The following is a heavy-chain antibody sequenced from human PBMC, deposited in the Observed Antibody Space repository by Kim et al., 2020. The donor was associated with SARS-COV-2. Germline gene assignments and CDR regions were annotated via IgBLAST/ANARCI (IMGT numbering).Heavy chain of an antibody. V-gene: IGHV4-59*09. Sequence: GRTNYNPSIKSRVTISLDTSKNQFSLQLKSVTAADTAVYYCAGGYSYASYWGQGTLVTVSS. J-gene: IGHJ4*02. D-gene: IGHD4-4*01. CDR2: GRT. CDR3: AGGYSYASY.